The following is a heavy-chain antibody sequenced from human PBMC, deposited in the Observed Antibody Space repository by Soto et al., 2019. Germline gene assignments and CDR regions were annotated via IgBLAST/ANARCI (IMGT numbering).Heavy chain of an antibody. CDR2: FYYGGST. CDR1: GGSISSYY. Sequence: QVQLQESGPGLVKPSETLSLTCTVSGGSISSYYWSWIRQPPGKGLEWIGYFYYGGSTNYNPSLKSRVTISIDTSKNQCSLNLFSVTAADTAVYYCAGGFSSVVFDVWGQGTMVTVSS. J-gene: IGHJ3*01. CDR3: AGGFSSVVFDV. D-gene: IGHD6-19*01. V-gene: IGHV4-59*01.